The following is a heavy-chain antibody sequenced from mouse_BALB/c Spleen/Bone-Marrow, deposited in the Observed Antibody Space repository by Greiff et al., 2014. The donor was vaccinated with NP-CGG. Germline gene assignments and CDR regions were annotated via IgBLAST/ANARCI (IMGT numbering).Heavy chain of an antibody. Sequence: VQLQQSGAELVKPGASVKLSCTASGFNFKDTYMHWVKQRPEQGLEWIGRIDPANGNTKYDQKFQGKATITADTSSNTAYLQLSSLTAEATAVYYCASYYYGSSWGFAYWGQGTLVTVSA. J-gene: IGHJ3*01. CDR1: GFNFKDTY. CDR2: IDPANGNT. D-gene: IGHD1-1*01. V-gene: IGHV14-3*02. CDR3: ASYYYGSSWGFAY.